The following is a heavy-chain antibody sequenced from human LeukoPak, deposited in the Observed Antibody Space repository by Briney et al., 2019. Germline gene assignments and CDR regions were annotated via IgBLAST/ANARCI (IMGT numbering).Heavy chain of an antibody. CDR3: ARAEMATIPSSADY. V-gene: IGHV1-2*02. CDR2: INPNSGGT. D-gene: IGHD5-24*01. Sequence: ASVKVSCKASGYTFTGYYMHWVRQAPGQGLEWVGWINPNSGGTNYAQKIQGRVTMTRDTSISTAYMELSRLRSDDTAVYYCARAEMATIPSSADYWGQGTLVTVSS. J-gene: IGHJ4*02. CDR1: GYTFTGYY.